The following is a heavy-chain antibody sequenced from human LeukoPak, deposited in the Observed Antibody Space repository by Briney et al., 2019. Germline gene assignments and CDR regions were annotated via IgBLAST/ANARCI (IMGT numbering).Heavy chain of an antibody. CDR1: GGSISSGSYY. V-gene: IGHV4-61*02. Sequence: SQTLSLTCTVSGGSISSGSYYWRWIRQPAGKGLEWIGRIYTSGSTNYNPSLKSLFTISVDTSKNQFSLKLSSVTAADTAVYYCARDRPYYDILTGYYSILDYWGQGTLVTVSS. CDR2: IYTSGST. D-gene: IGHD3-9*01. CDR3: ARDRPYYDILTGYYSILDY. J-gene: IGHJ4*02.